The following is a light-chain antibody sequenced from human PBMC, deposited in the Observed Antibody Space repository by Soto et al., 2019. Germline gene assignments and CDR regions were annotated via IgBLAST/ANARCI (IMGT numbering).Light chain of an antibody. Sequence: QSVLTQPPSVSGDPGQRVTISCTGSSSNIGAGYDVHWYQQLPGTAPKLLIYGNSNRPSGVPDRFSASKSGTSASLAITGLQAEDEADYYCQSYDSSLSARYVFGTGTKLTVL. V-gene: IGLV1-40*01. J-gene: IGLJ1*01. CDR3: QSYDSSLSARYV. CDR2: GNS. CDR1: SSNIGAGYD.